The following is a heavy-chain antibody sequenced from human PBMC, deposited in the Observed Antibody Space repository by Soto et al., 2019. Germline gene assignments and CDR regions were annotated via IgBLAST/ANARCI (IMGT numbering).Heavy chain of an antibody. CDR3: AKGPRRGYSYGRYYYYGMDV. V-gene: IGHV3-23*01. Sequence: GESLKISCAASGFTFSSYAMSWVRQAPGKGLEWVSAISGSGGSAYYADSVKGRFTISRDNSKNTLYLQMNSLRAEDTAVYYCAKGPRRGYSYGRYYYYGMDVWGQGTTVTVSS. J-gene: IGHJ6*02. CDR1: GFTFSSYA. D-gene: IGHD5-18*01. CDR2: ISGSGGSA.